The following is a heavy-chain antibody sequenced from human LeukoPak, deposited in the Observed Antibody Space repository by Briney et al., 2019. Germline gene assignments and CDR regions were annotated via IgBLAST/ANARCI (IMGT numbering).Heavy chain of an antibody. Sequence: SVKVSCKASGGTFSSYAISWVRQAPGQGLEWMGGISPIFGTANYAQKVQGRVTITADESTSTAYMELSSLRSEDTAVYYCASRYYYDSSGYYNVDYWGQGTLVTVSS. D-gene: IGHD3-22*01. V-gene: IGHV1-69*01. J-gene: IGHJ4*02. CDR3: ASRYYYDSSGYYNVDY. CDR1: GGTFSSYA. CDR2: ISPIFGTA.